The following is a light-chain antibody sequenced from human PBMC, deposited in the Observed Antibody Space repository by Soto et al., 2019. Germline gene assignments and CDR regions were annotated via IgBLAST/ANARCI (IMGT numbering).Light chain of an antibody. Sequence: DIQMTQSPSSLSASVGDRVTITCRASQGIRNDLVRYQQKPGKAPKRLIYDASSLQSGVPSRFSGSGSGTEFTLTISSLQPEDFATYFCLQHNTYIGTWTFGQGTKVDIK. CDR1: QGIRND. CDR3: LQHNTYIGTWT. V-gene: IGKV1-17*01. CDR2: DAS. J-gene: IGKJ1*01.